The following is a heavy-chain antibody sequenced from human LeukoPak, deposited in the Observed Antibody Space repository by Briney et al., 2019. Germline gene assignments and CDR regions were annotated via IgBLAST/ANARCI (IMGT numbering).Heavy chain of an antibody. Sequence: GGSLSLSCGVSGFTFSSYGMSWVRQVQGKGLDSVSVISGSGYNTDYADSVKSRFTISRDNYRLYLQMNSLRPEDTAVYYCAKHSGSYFVYYFDYWGQGTLVTVSS. J-gene: IGHJ4*02. CDR1: GFTFSSYG. D-gene: IGHD1-26*01. V-gene: IGHV3-23*01. CDR2: ISGSGYNT. CDR3: AKHSGSYFVYYFDY.